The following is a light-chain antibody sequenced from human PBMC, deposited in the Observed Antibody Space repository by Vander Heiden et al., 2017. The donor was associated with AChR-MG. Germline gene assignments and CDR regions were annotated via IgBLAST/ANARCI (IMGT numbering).Light chain of an antibody. V-gene: IGLV2-14*01. Sequence: QSALTQPASVSGSPGQSITISCTGTSSDIGAYNYVSWYQQHPGKAPKLMIYDVSDRPSGVSNRFSGSKSGSTASLTISGLQAEDEADYFCSSFTTNNTHVFGSGTKVTVL. CDR2: DVS. CDR3: SSFTTNNTHV. J-gene: IGLJ1*01. CDR1: SSDIGAYNY.